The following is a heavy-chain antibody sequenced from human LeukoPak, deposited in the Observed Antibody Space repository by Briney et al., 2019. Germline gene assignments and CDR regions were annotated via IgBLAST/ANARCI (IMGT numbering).Heavy chain of an antibody. V-gene: IGHV5-51*01. J-gene: IGHJ4*02. CDR3: ARPRYSSSWTNPSYFDY. CDR2: IYPGDSDT. CDR1: GYSFTSYW. D-gene: IGHD6-13*01. Sequence: GESLKISCKGSGYSFTSYWIAWVRQMSGKGLEWMGVIYPGDSDTRYSPSFQGQVTISADKSISTAYLQWSSLKASDTAMYYCARPRYSSSWTNPSYFDYWGQGTLVTVSS.